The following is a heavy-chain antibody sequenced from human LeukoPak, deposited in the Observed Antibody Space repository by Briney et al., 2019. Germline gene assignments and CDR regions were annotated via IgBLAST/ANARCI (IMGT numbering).Heavy chain of an antibody. J-gene: IGHJ4*02. CDR1: GYTFTSYG. CDR3: ARDSLRPDYFDY. Sequence: ASVKVSCKASGYTFTSYGISWVRQAPGQGLEWMGWISAYNGNTNYAQKLQGRVTMTTDTSTSTAYTELRSLRSDDTAVYYCARDSLRPDYFDYWGQGTLVTVSS. CDR2: ISAYNGNT. V-gene: IGHV1-18*01.